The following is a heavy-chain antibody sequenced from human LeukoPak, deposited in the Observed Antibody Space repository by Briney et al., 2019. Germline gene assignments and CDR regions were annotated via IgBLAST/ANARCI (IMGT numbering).Heavy chain of an antibody. D-gene: IGHD2-15*01. V-gene: IGHV1-24*01. CDR2: FDPEDGET. Sequence: ASVKVSCKVSGYTLTELSMHWVRQAPGKGLEWMGGFDPEDGETIYAQKFQGRVTMTEDTSTDTAYMELSSLRSEDTAVYYCARDRYCSGGSCYSGILDYWGQGTLVTVSS. J-gene: IGHJ4*02. CDR1: GYTLTELS. CDR3: ARDRYCSGGSCYSGILDY.